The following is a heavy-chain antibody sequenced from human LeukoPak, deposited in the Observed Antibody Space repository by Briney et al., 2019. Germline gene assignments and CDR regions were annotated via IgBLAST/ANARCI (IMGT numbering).Heavy chain of an antibody. CDR2: IYSGGST. Sequence: GGSLRLSCAASGFTVSSNYMNWVRQAPGKGLEWVSVIYSGGSTYYVDSVKGRFTIPRDNSKNTLYLQMNSLRVEDTAVYYCARDRSVGTTTGLFDPWGQGTQVTVSS. V-gene: IGHV3-53*01. CDR1: GFTVSSNY. CDR3: ARDRSVGTTTGLFDP. J-gene: IGHJ5*02. D-gene: IGHD1-26*01.